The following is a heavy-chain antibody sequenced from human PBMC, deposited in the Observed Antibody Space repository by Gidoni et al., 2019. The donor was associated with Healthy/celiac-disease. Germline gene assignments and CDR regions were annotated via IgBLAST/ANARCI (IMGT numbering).Heavy chain of an antibody. CDR2: ISANDEK. Sequence: VTLKESGPVLVKPTETLTLTCTVSGFSLSTARMGVSWIRQPPGKALEWLAHISANDEKSYRTSLKSRLTISKDTSKSQVVLTMTNMDPVDTATYYCARTLYDILTGEKLAFDIWGQGTMVTVSS. CDR1: GFSLSTARMG. D-gene: IGHD3-9*01. V-gene: IGHV2-26*01. J-gene: IGHJ3*02. CDR3: ARTLYDILTGEKLAFDI.